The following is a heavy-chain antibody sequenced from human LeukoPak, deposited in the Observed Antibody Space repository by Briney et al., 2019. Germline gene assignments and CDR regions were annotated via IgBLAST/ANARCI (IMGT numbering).Heavy chain of an antibody. CDR1: GYTFTGYY. CDR2: INPNSGGT. D-gene: IGHD1-26*01. J-gene: IGHJ4*02. CDR3: ARDFGIVGASPHFDY. V-gene: IGHV1-2*02. Sequence: ASVKVSCKASGYTFTGYYMHWVRQAPGQGLEWMGWINPNSGGTNYAQKFQGRVTMTRDTSISTAYMELSRLRSDDTAVYYCARDFGIVGASPHFDYWGQGTLVTVSS.